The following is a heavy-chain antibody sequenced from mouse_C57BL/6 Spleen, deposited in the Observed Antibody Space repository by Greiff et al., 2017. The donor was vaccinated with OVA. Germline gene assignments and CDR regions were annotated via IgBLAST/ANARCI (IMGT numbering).Heavy chain of an antibody. CDR3: ASFSSYESY. D-gene: IGHD1-1*01. V-gene: IGHV3-6*01. Sequence: ESGPGLVKPSQSLSLTCSVTGYSITSGYYWNWIRQFPGNKLEWMGYISYDGSNNYNPSLKNRISITRDTSKNQFFLKLNSVTTEDTATYYCASFSSYESYWGQGTTLTVSS. J-gene: IGHJ2*01. CDR1: GYSITSGYY. CDR2: ISYDGSN.